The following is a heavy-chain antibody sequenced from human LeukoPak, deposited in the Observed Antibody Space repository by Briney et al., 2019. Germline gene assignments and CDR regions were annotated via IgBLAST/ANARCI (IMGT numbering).Heavy chain of an antibody. CDR3: ARDNWNYGSSMDV. J-gene: IGHJ6*02. D-gene: IGHD1-7*01. CDR1: GGSISSGGYC. Sequence: PSETLSLTCTVSGGSISSGGYCWSWIRQPPGKGLEWIGYIYYSGSTNYNPSLKSRVTISVDTSKNQFSLKLSSVTAADTAVYYCARDNWNYGSSMDVWGQGTTVTVSS. CDR2: IYYSGST. V-gene: IGHV4-61*08.